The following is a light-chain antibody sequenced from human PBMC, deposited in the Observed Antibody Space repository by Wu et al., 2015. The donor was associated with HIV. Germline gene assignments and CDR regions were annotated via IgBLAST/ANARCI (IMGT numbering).Light chain of an antibody. CDR3: QQRGNWPPIT. Sequence: EIVLTQSPATLSLSPGERATLSCRASQRVGTYLAWYQQKPGQAPRLLIYDASNRATDIPARFSGSGSGTDFTLTISTLEPEDFAVYYCQQRGNWPPITFGQGTRLEIK. J-gene: IGKJ5*01. CDR2: DAS. V-gene: IGKV3-11*01. CDR1: QRVGTY.